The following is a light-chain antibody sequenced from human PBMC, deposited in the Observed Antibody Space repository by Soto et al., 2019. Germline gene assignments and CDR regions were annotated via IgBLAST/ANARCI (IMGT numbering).Light chain of an antibody. J-gene: IGLJ1*01. CDR3: CSSGGSPTYV. CDR2: EVN. Sequence: QSALTQPASVSGSPVQSITISCTGTSSNVGSYKLVSWYQQHPGKAPKLMIFEVNKRPSGVSNRFSGSKSGNTASLTISGLKVEDEADYYCCSSGGSPTYVFGTGTKVTVL. V-gene: IGLV2-23*02. CDR1: SSNVGSYKL.